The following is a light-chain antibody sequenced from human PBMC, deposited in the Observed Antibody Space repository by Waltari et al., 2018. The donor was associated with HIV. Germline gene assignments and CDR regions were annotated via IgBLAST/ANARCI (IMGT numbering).Light chain of an antibody. V-gene: IGKV3-15*01. CDR2: GAF. CDR1: QSVGSN. CDR3: QQYNTWPPWT. Sequence: EIVMKQSPATLSVSPGERATLSCMASQSVGSNLAWYQQKPGQAPRRRIYGAFTRATGIPARFSGSGSGTEFSLTISRLQSEDFAVYYCQQYNTWPPWTFGQGTKVEIK. J-gene: IGKJ1*01.